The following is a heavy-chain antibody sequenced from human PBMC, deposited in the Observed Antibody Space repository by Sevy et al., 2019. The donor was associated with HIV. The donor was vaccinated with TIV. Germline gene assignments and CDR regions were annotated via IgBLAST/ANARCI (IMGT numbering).Heavy chain of an antibody. CDR3: ARTSRGIVVVPAAQHYYGMDV. CDR2: INTNTGNP. J-gene: IGHJ6*02. CDR1: GYTFISYG. D-gene: IGHD2-2*01. V-gene: IGHV7-4-1*02. Sequence: ASVKVSCKASGYTFISYGMNWVRQAPGQGLEWMGWINTNTGNPTYAQGFTGRFVFSLDTSINTVYLQNSSLKAEDTAVYYCARTSRGIVVVPAAQHYYGMDVWGQGTTVTVSS.